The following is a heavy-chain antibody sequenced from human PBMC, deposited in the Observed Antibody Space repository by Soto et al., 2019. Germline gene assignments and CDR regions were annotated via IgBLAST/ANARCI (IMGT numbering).Heavy chain of an antibody. J-gene: IGHJ4*01. CDR2: MNPNSGNT. CDR3: ARGGEFLAARNGFDS. D-gene: IGHD6-6*01. Sequence: SVKLDCKAAGYTKTIDDGNWRRQTNGQGLEWMGWMNPNSGNTGYAQKFQGRVTMTRNTSISTAYMELSSLRSEDTAVYYCARGGEFLAARNGFDSWGHGTLVTASS. CDR1: GYTKTIDD. V-gene: IGHV1-8*01.